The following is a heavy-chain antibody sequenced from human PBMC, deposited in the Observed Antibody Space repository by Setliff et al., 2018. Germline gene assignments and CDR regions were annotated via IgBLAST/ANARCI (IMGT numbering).Heavy chain of an antibody. D-gene: IGHD6-13*01. J-gene: IGHJ4*02. V-gene: IGHV3-30*02. CDR2: IRFDGTYT. CDR3: AKVKKQLIRGSGLDY. CDR1: GFTFSTYG. Sequence: GGSLRLSCAASGFTFSTYGMHWVRQAPGKGLDWVAFIRFDGTYTQYSDSVKGRLTISRDNSKNTSYLQMNSLSTDDTAVYYCAKVKKQLIRGSGLDYWGQGTLVTVS.